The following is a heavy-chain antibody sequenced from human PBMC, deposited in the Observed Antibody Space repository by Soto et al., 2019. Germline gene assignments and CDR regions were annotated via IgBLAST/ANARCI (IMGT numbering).Heavy chain of an antibody. J-gene: IGHJ3*01. CDR2: INRDGDAQ. CDR1: GFIFSTHW. Sequence: GSLRLSCEASGFIFSTHWMRWVRQAPGKGLEGVANINRDGDAQYYVGSVRGRFTVSRDNTRNSLYLKMNNVRVEETAMYYCAREGVGHLDREFEVWGQGTMVTV. V-gene: IGHV3-7*01. CDR3: AREGVGHLDREFEV. D-gene: IGHD1-26*01.